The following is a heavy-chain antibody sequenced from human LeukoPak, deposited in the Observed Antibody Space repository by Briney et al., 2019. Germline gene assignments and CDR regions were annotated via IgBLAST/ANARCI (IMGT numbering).Heavy chain of an antibody. CDR2: ISSDGSNK. V-gene: IGHV3-30*09. Sequence: GGSLRLSCAASGFTFSVYWMHWVRQAPGRGLDWVAFISSDGSNKLYADSVKGRFAISRDNSKNTLYLEMNSLGPEDTAVYYCARRREPSSTWSIPFYWGQGTLVTVSS. J-gene: IGHJ4*02. D-gene: IGHD6-13*01. CDR3: ARRREPSSTWSIPFY. CDR1: GFTFSVYW.